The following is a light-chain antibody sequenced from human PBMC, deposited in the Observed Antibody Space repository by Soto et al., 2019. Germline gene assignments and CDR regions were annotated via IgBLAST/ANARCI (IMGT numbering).Light chain of an antibody. J-gene: IGKJ1*01. Sequence: AIQMTQSPSSLSASVGDRVTITCRSSQGIRNDLGWYQQKPGKAPKLLIYAASSLQSGVPSRFSGSGSGTDFTLTISNLQPEDFAMYYCQQYNSHWSWTFGQGTKVDIK. V-gene: IGKV1-6*01. CDR1: QGIRND. CDR2: AAS. CDR3: QQYNSHWSWT.